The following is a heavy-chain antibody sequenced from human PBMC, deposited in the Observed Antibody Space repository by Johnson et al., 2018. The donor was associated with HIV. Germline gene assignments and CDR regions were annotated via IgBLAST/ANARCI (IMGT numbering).Heavy chain of an antibody. CDR1: GFTFSDYY. Sequence: QVQLVESGGGVVQPGRSLRLSCAASGFTFSDYYMSWIRQAPGKGLEWVSHISSRSGPISYSDSVKGRFTISRDNSKNTLYLQMNSLRADDTAVYYCAKDLRVFDWFNAYDAFDIWGQGTMVTVSS. CDR2: ISSRSGPI. D-gene: IGHD3-9*01. CDR3: AKDLRVFDWFNAYDAFDI. V-gene: IGHV3-11*04. J-gene: IGHJ3*02.